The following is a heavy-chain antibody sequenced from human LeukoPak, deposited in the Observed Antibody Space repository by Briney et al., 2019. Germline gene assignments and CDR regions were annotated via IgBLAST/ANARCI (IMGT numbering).Heavy chain of an antibody. V-gene: IGHV1-2*02. CDR3: XXXXVXXYSLYYYYYGMDV. CDR2: INPNSGGT. Sequence: ASVKVSCKASGYTFTGYYMHWVRQAPGQGLEWMGWINPNSGGTNYAQTFQGRVTMTRDTSISTAYMELSRLRSDDTAVYYCXXXXVXXYSLYYYYYGMDVWGQGTTVTVSS. CDR1: GYTFTGYY. D-gene: IGHD6-13*01. J-gene: IGHJ6*02.